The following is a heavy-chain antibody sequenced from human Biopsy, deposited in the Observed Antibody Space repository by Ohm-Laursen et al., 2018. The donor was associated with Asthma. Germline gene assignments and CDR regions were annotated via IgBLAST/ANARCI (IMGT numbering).Heavy chain of an antibody. V-gene: IGHV1-18*01. CDR2: ISVYNGNT. Sequence: ASVKVSCKTSGYTFNSAGITWVRQAPGQGLEWMGWISVYNGNTKVTQKLQDRVTMITDTSTSTAHMELRSLRSDDTAVYFCARAVDYSHYYGIDVWGQGTTVTVS. D-gene: IGHD3-10*01. CDR3: ARAVDYSHYYGIDV. CDR1: GYTFNSAG. J-gene: IGHJ6*02.